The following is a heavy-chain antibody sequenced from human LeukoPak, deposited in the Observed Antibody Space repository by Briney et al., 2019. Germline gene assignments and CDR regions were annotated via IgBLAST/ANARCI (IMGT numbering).Heavy chain of an antibody. D-gene: IGHD3-16*01. Sequence: PGGSLRLSCAASGFTFSSYAMSWVRQAPGKGLEWVSAISGSGGSTYYADSVKGRFTISRDNSKNTLYLQMNSLRAEDTAVYYCAREYYDYVWGSLPYYYYYYMDVWGKGTTVTVSS. CDR2: ISGSGGST. J-gene: IGHJ6*03. CDR3: AREYYDYVWGSLPYYYYYYMDV. CDR1: GFTFSSYA. V-gene: IGHV3-23*01.